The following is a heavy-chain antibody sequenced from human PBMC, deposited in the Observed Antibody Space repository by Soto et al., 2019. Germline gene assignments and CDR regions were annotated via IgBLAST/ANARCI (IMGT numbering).Heavy chain of an antibody. CDR1: GGSFSGYY. D-gene: IGHD6-6*01. J-gene: IGHJ4*02. CDR2: INHSGST. Sequence: SETLSLTCAVYGGSFSGYYWSWIRQPPGKGLEWIGEINHSGSTNYNPSLKSRVTISVDTSKNQFSLKLSSVTAADTAVYYCARGLNIFDVVPADDIAARPLSFDYWGQGTLVTVSS. V-gene: IGHV4-34*01. CDR3: ARGLNIFDVVPADDIAARPLSFDY.